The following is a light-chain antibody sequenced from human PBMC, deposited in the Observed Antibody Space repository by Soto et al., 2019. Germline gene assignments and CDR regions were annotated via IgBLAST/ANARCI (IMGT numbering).Light chain of an antibody. CDR3: QQLNSYPWT. CDR1: QGIGND. J-gene: IGKJ1*01. CDR2: AAS. Sequence: DIQITQSPSSLSASVGDRVTMTCWAIQGIGNDLGWYPQKPGKAPKLLIYAASTLQSGVPSRFSGSGSGTDFTLTISSLQPEDFAAYSCQQLNSYPWTFGQGTKV. V-gene: IGKV1-17*01.